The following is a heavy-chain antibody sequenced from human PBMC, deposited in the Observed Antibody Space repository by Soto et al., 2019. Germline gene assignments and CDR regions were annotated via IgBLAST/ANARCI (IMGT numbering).Heavy chain of an antibody. V-gene: IGHV1-69*01. J-gene: IGHJ4*02. CDR3: ARDGGRHSGGIDY. D-gene: IGHD1-26*01. CDR2: IIPIFGTA. CDR1: GGTFSSYS. Sequence: QVQLVQSGAEVKKPGSSVKVSCKASGGTFSSYSINWVRQAPGQWLEWMGDIIPIFGTANYAQKFQGRVTITADESTSTAYMELSSLRSEDTAVYYCARDGGRHSGGIDYWGQGPLVTVSS.